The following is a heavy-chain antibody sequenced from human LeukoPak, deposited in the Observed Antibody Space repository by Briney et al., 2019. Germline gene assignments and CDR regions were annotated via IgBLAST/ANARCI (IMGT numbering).Heavy chain of an antibody. CDR3: ARSPQLPFYYYYYYMDV. CDR1: GGSISSSSYY. CDR2: IYYSGST. J-gene: IGHJ6*03. D-gene: IGHD2-2*01. V-gene: IGHV4-39*07. Sequence: SETLSLTCTASGGSISSSSYYWGWIRQPPGKGLEWIGNIYYSGSTYYNPSLKSRVTVSVDTSKNQFSLKLSSVTAADTAVYYCARSPQLPFYYYYYYMDVWGKGTTVTISS.